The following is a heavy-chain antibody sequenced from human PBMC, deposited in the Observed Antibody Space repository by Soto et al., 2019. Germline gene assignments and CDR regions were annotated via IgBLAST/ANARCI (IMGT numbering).Heavy chain of an antibody. CDR3: AKDIGIAARRGPYGMDV. CDR1: GFTFSSYA. V-gene: IGHV3-23*01. Sequence: PGGSLRLSCAASGFTFSSYAMSWVRQAPGKGLEWVSAISGSGGSTYYADSVKGRFTISRDNSKNTLYLQMNSLRAEDTAVYYCAKDIGIAARRGPYGMDVWGQGTTVTVS. D-gene: IGHD6-6*01. J-gene: IGHJ6*02. CDR2: ISGSGGST.